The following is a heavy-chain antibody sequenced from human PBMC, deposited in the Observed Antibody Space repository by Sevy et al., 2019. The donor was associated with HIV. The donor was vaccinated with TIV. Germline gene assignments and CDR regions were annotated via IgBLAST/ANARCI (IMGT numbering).Heavy chain of an antibody. J-gene: IGHJ6*02. V-gene: IGHV4-61*01. CDR1: GGSVSSGSYY. CDR2: IYYSGST. D-gene: IGHD4-17*01. CDR3: ARESDYGDYVRYYYYGMDV. Sequence: SETLSLTCTVSGGSVSSGSYYWSWIRQPPGKGLEWSGYIYYSGSTNYNPSLKSRVTISVDTSKNQFSLKLSSVTAADTAVYYCARESDYGDYVRYYYYGMDVWGQGTTVTVSS.